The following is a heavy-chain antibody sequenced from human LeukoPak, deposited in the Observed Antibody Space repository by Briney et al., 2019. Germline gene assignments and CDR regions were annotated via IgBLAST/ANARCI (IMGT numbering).Heavy chain of an antibody. Sequence: PSETLSLTCAVSGASITSTFWWTWVRQPPGKGLEWIGDIYYSGSTNYNPSLKSRVTISVDKSNNQFSLNLSSVTAADTAVYYCASIEGPHSLAGYDQYYYYGMDVWGQGTTVTVPS. CDR2: IYYSGST. V-gene: IGHV4-4*02. D-gene: IGHD5-12*01. CDR1: GASITSTFW. CDR3: ASIEGPHSLAGYDQYYYYGMDV. J-gene: IGHJ6*02.